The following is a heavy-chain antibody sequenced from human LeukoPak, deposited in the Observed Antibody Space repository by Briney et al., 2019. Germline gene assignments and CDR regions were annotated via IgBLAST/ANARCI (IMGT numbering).Heavy chain of an antibody. CDR3: ARSIEMATILLDY. V-gene: IGHV3-11*01. J-gene: IGHJ4*02. Sequence: PGGSLRLSCAASKFTFSDYYMSWIRQAPGKGLEWVSYISSSGSTIYYADSVKARFTISRDNAKNSLYLQMNSLRAEDTAVYYCARSIEMATILLDYWGQGTLVTVSS. D-gene: IGHD5-24*01. CDR2: ISSSGSTI. CDR1: KFTFSDYY.